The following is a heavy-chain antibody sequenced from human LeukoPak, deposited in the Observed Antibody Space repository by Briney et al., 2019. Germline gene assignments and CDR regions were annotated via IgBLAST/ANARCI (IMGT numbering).Heavy chain of an antibody. Sequence: GGSLRLSCAASGFTYSDYYMSRLRQAPGKGLEWVSYISSSGSTIYYADSVKGRFTISRDNAKNSLYLQMNSLRAEDTAVYYCARGSYGSGSYYNGPYYWGQGTLVTVSS. D-gene: IGHD3-10*01. CDR3: ARGSYGSGSYYNGPYY. CDR1: GFTYSDYY. V-gene: IGHV3-11*01. CDR2: ISSSGSTI. J-gene: IGHJ4*02.